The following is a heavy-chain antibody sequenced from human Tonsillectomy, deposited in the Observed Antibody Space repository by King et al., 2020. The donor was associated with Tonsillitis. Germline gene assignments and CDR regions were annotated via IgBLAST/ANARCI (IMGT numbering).Heavy chain of an antibody. V-gene: IGHV4-34*01. CDR3: ARGPEEEQQLVGDWFDP. Sequence: VQLQQWGAGLLKPSETLSLTCAVYGGSFSGYYWRWIRQPPGKGLDWIGEINHSGSTNYNPSLKSRVTISVDTSKNQFSVKVRSVTAADTAVYYCARGPEEEQQLVGDWFDPWGQGTLVTVSS. J-gene: IGHJ5*02. D-gene: IGHD6-13*01. CDR1: GGSFSGYY. CDR2: INHSGST.